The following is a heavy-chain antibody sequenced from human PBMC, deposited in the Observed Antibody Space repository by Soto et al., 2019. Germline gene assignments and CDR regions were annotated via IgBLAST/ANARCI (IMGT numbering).Heavy chain of an antibody. V-gene: IGHV1-8*01. CDR3: ASGIIYYDFWSGYYKPYYYGMDV. J-gene: IGHJ6*02. CDR1: GYTFTSYD. CDR2: MNPNSGNT. Sequence: ASVKVSCKASGYTFTSYDINWLRQATGQGLEWMGWMNPNSGNTGYAQKFQGRVTMTRNTSISTAYMELSSLRSEDTAVYYCASGIIYYDFWSGYYKPYYYGMDVWGQGTTVTVSS. D-gene: IGHD3-3*01.